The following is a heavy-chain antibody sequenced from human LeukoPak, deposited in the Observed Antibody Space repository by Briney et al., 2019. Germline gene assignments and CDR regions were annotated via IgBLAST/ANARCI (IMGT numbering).Heavy chain of an antibody. D-gene: IGHD6-13*01. J-gene: IGHJ1*01. CDR3: ASGYSSTWYPQH. CDR2: INHSGRI. CDR1: GGSFGGYY. V-gene: IGHV4-34*01. Sequence: SETLSLTCAVYGGSFGGYYCSWIRQPPGKGLEWIGEINHSGRINYNTSLKSRVTISLDTSKNQFSLKLSSVTAADTAVYYCASGYSSTWYPQHWGQGTLVTVSS.